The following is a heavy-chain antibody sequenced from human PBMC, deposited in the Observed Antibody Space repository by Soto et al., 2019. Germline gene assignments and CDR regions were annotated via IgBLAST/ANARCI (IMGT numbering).Heavy chain of an antibody. D-gene: IGHD1-1*01. CDR2: IYYSGST. Sequence: QLQLQESGPGLVKPSETLSLTCTVSGGSISSSSYYWGWIRQPPGKGLEWIGSIYYSGSTHYNPSLKSRATITVDTAKNQFSLKLSSGTAADTAVYYCARPVNDCGTWGYVDYWGQGTLVTVSS. V-gene: IGHV4-39*01. CDR1: GGSISSSSYY. CDR3: ARPVNDCGTWGYVDY. J-gene: IGHJ4*02.